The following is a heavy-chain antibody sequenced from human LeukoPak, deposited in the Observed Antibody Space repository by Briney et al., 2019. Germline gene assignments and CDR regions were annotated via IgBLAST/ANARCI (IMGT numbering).Heavy chain of an antibody. V-gene: IGHV3-30*04. Sequence: PGGSLRLSCAASGFTFSSYAMHWVRQAPGKGLEWVALISYDESNTFYADSVKGRFTISRDNSKNTLYLQMNSLRAEDTAVYYCARDPGDAFDIWGQGTMVTVSS. CDR1: GFTFSSYA. CDR2: ISYDESNT. J-gene: IGHJ3*02. CDR3: ARDPGDAFDI.